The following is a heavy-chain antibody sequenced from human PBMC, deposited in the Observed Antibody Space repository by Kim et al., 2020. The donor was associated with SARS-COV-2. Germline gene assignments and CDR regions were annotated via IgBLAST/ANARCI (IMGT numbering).Heavy chain of an antibody. Sequence: SQTLSLTCAISGDSVSSNSAAWNWIRQSPSRGLEWLGRTYYRSKWYNDYAVSVKSRITINPDTSKNQFSLQLNSVTPEDTAVYYCARANVDIVGLTPIYYYGMDVWGQGTTVTVSS. J-gene: IGHJ6*02. CDR1: GDSVSSNSAA. CDR3: ARANVDIVGLTPIYYYGMDV. CDR2: TYYRSKWYN. V-gene: IGHV6-1*01. D-gene: IGHD5-12*01.